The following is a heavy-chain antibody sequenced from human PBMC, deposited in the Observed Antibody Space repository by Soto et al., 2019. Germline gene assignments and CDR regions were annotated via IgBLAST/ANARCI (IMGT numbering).Heavy chain of an antibody. J-gene: IGHJ4*02. Sequence: SETLSLTCAVYGGSFSANYWTWIRQPPGKGLEWIGEINHIGSTNYSPSLKNRVTISVDTSSNHFSLKLTSVTAADTAVYYCASARFDYWGRGILVTVSS. CDR3: ASARFDY. CDR1: GGSFSANY. V-gene: IGHV4-34*01. CDR2: INHIGST.